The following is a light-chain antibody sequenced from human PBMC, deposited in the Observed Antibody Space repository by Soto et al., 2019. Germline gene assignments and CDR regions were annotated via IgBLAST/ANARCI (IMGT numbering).Light chain of an antibody. Sequence: DIQMTQSPSSLSASVGDRVTITCRASQGISNYLAWYQQKPGKVPKLLIYAASTLQSGVPSRFSGSGSGTYFTLTISSLQPEDVATYYCQKYNSAPRTFGQRTKVEI. CDR1: QGISNY. V-gene: IGKV1-27*01. CDR3: QKYNSAPRT. CDR2: AAS. J-gene: IGKJ1*01.